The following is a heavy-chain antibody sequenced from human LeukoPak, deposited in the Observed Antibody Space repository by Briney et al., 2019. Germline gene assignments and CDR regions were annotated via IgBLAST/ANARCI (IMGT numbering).Heavy chain of an antibody. V-gene: IGHV1-18*01. Sequence: ASVKVSCKASGYTFTNYGVSWVRQAPGQGLEWMGWINAYNGDTHYAQNLQGRLTMTTDTSTSMAFMELRSLRPDDTAVYSCARWGLVAPGTYYYYYMDVWGRGTTVTVSS. CDR2: INAYNGDT. J-gene: IGHJ6*03. D-gene: IGHD2-2*01. CDR3: ARWGLVAPGTYYYYYMDV. CDR1: GYTFTNYG.